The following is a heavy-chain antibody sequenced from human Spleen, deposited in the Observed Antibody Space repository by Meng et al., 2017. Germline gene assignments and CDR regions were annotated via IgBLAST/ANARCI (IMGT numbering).Heavy chain of an antibody. Sequence: QVELGQAGAEVTRLGSWLKVSCRASGGTFSSYTISWVGRAPGQGLEWMGRIIPILGIANYAQKFQGRVTITADKSTSTAYMELSSLRSEDTAVYYCARTSPGWFDPWGQGTLVTVSS. CDR1: GGTFSSYT. CDR3: ARTSPGWFDP. J-gene: IGHJ5*02. V-gene: IGHV1-69*09. CDR2: IIPILGIA.